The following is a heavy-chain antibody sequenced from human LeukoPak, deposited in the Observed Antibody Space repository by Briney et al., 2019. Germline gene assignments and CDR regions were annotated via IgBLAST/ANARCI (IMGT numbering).Heavy chain of an antibody. Sequence: SETLSLTCTVSGGSISSYYWSWIRQPPGKGLEWIGYIYYSGSTNYNPSLKSRVTISVDTSKNQFSLKLSSVTAADTAGYYCARGTYSSSWFHYWGQGTMLTVSS. V-gene: IGHV4-59*01. D-gene: IGHD6-13*01. CDR1: GGSISSYY. CDR3: ARGTYSSSWFHY. J-gene: IGHJ4*02. CDR2: IYYSGST.